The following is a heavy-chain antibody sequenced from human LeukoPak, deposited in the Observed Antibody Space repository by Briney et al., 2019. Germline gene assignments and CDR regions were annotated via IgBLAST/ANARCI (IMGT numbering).Heavy chain of an antibody. CDR1: VGSFSSYG. D-gene: IGHD5-24*01. Sequence: ASVRVSCKASVGSFSSYGISWVRQAPGQGREWMGGRIPILGTTNLAQKFQGRLTITADESTSTAYMELNGLRVDDTAVYYCAREGPVGTDGFWGQGTLVTVSS. CDR3: AREGPVGTDGF. CDR2: RIPILGTT. V-gene: IGHV1-69*13. J-gene: IGHJ1*01.